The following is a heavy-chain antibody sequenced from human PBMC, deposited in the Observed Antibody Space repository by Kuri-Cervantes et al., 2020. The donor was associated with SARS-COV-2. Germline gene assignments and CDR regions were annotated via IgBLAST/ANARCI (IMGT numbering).Heavy chain of an antibody. CDR3: ARGIGDMSNFSNWFDP. D-gene: IGHD2-21*01. Sequence: ASVKVSCKASGYTFTGYCMHWVRQAPGQGLEWMGWINPNSGGTNYAQKFQGWVTMTRDTSISTAYMELSRLRSDDTAVYYCARGIGDMSNFSNWFDPWGQGTLVTVSS. CDR1: GYTFTGYC. J-gene: IGHJ5*02. CDR2: INPNSGGT. V-gene: IGHV1-2*04.